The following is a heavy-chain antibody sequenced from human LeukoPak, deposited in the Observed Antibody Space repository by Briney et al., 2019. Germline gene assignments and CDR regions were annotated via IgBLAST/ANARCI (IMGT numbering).Heavy chain of an antibody. CDR2: ISWNSGSI. V-gene: IGHV3-9*01. CDR1: GFTFDDYA. J-gene: IGHJ4*02. D-gene: IGHD4-17*01. Sequence: GRSLRLSCAASGFTFDDYAMHWVRQAPGKGLEWVSGISWNSGSIGYADSVKGRFTISRDNAKNSLYLQMNSLRAEDTAVYYCARDRPENYGDYRPFDYWGQGTLVTVSS. CDR3: ARDRPENYGDYRPFDY.